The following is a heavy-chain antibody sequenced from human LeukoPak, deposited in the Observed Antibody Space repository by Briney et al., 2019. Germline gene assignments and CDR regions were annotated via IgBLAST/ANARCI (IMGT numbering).Heavy chain of an antibody. CDR1: EFTFSSYE. V-gene: IGHV3-48*03. CDR3: ARGPSRGYDPRDFDY. CDR2: ISSSGSTI. Sequence: PGGSLRLSCAASEFTFSSYEMNWVRQAPGKGLEWVSYISSSGSTILYADSVKGRFSISRDNAKNSLYLQMNSLRAEDTAVYYCARGPSRGYDPRDFDYWGQGTLVTVSS. J-gene: IGHJ4*02. D-gene: IGHD3-16*01.